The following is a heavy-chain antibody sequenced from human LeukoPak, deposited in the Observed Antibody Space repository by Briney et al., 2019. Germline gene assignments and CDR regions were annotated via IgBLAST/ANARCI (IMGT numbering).Heavy chain of an antibody. Sequence: GGSLRLSCAASGFTFSSYAMSWVRQAPGKGVEWVSAISGSGGSTYYADSVKGRFTIARDNSKNTLYLQMNSLRAEDTAVYYCAKAAYYDSSGYPNWFDPWGQGTLVTVSS. CDR2: ISGSGGST. D-gene: IGHD3-22*01. J-gene: IGHJ5*02. V-gene: IGHV3-23*01. CDR1: GFTFSSYA. CDR3: AKAAYYDSSGYPNWFDP.